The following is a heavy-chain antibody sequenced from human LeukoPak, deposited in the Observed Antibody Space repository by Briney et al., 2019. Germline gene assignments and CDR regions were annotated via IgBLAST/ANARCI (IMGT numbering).Heavy chain of an antibody. J-gene: IGHJ5*02. D-gene: IGHD2-15*01. CDR3: ARDNVGWFDP. Sequence: GGSLRLSCAASGFTVSSNYMSWVRQAPGKGLEWVSVIYSGGSTYYADSVKGRFTISRDNSKNTLYLQVNSLRAEDTAVYYCARDNVGWFDPWGQGTLVTVSS. V-gene: IGHV3-53*01. CDR1: GFTVSSNY. CDR2: IYSGGST.